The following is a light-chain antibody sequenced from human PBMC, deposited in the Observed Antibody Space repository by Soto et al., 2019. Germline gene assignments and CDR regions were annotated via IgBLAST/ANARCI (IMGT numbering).Light chain of an antibody. J-gene: IGKJ5*01. Sequence: EVMMTQFPDTVSVTPGETVTLSCGASQSVRTNLAWYQQKPGQAPRLLIYDASNRATGIPARFSGSGSGTDFTLTISSLEPEDFAVYYCQQRSNWPPITFGQGTRLEIK. V-gene: IGKV3-11*01. CDR2: DAS. CDR3: QQRSNWPPIT. CDR1: QSVRTN.